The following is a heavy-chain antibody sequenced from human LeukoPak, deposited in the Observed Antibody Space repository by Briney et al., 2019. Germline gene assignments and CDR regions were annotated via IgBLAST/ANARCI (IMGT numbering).Heavy chain of an antibody. CDR1: GYTFTSYG. D-gene: IGHD3-22*01. Sequence: GASVKVSCKASGYTFTSYGISWVRQAPGQGLEWMGWISAYNGNTNYAQKLQGRVTMTTDTSTSTAYMELRSLRSDDTAVYYCARKSLTYYETLDAFDIWGQGTMVTVSS. J-gene: IGHJ3*02. CDR3: ARKSLTYYETLDAFDI. V-gene: IGHV1-18*01. CDR2: ISAYNGNT.